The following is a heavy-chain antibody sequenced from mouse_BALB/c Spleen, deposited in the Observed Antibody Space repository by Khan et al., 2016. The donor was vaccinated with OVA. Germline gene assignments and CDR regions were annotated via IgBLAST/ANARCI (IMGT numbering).Heavy chain of an antibody. J-gene: IGHJ2*01. CDR1: GYTFTSYV. CDR2: IYPFNDDT. V-gene: IGHV1S136*01. D-gene: IGHD2-14*01. CDR3: AKNYRYDVYFDY. Sequence: VQLQQSGPELVKPGASVKMSCEASGYTFTSYVIHWVKQKPGQGLEWIGYIYPFNDDTKYNEKFKGKATLTSDTSSSTAYMELRSLTSEDSAVYYWAKNYRYDVYFDYWGQGTTLTVSS.